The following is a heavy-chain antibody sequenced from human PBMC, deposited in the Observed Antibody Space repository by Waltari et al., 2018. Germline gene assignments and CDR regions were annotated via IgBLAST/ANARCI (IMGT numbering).Heavy chain of an antibody. CDR3: AKVGDCSGGSCYSYYYYYYGMDV. J-gene: IGHJ6*02. CDR1: GFTFSSYA. CDR2: ISGSGGST. Sequence: EVQLLESGGGLVQPGGSLRLSCAASGFTFSSYAMSWVRQAPGKGLEWVSAISGSGGSTYYADSVKGRFTISRDNSKNTLYLQMNSLRAEDTAVYYCAKVGDCSGGSCYSYYYYYYGMDVWGQGTTVTVSS. D-gene: IGHD2-15*01. V-gene: IGHV3-23*01.